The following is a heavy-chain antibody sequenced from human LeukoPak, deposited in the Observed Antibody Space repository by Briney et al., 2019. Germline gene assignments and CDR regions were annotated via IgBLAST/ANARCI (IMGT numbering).Heavy chain of an antibody. D-gene: IGHD2/OR15-2a*01. V-gene: IGHV4-30-4*01. CDR3: AREGLPTSRWFGP. Sequence: PSQTLSLTCTVSGGSISSANYYWSWIRQPPGKGLEWIGYIYYSGSTYYNPSLKSRVTISVDTSKNQFSLKLSSVTAADTAVYYIAREGLPTSRWFGPGGGGTLATAPS. CDR1: GGSISSANYY. J-gene: IGHJ5*02. CDR2: IYYSGST.